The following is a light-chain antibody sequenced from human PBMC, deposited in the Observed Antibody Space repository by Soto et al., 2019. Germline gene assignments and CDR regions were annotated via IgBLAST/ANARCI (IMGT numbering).Light chain of an antibody. CDR2: DAS. CDR1: QTISTW. J-gene: IGKJ1*01. CDR3: QQYTNTNNPWM. Sequence: SQVTQAPATLSASIGGRVTITWRGIQTISTWMAWYQQKPGKAPKLLVYDASTLQSGVASRFSGSGSGTEFTLIISGLQPDDSATYYCQQYTNTNNPWMFGQGTKVDIK. V-gene: IGKV1-5*01.